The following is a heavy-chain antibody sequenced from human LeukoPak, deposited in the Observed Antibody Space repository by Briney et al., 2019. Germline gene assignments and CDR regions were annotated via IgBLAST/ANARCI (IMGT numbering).Heavy chain of an antibody. Sequence: SVQVSCNASGGTFRSYAISWVRQAPGQGLEWMGGIIPNFGTANYAQKFQGRVTITTDESTSTAYMEMSSLRSEDTAVYYCAGYYYGSGSYYNRRSYYYMDVWGKGTTVTVSS. CDR1: GGTFRSYA. V-gene: IGHV1-69*05. J-gene: IGHJ6*03. D-gene: IGHD3-10*01. CDR3: AGYYYGSGSYYNRRSYYYMDV. CDR2: IIPNFGTA.